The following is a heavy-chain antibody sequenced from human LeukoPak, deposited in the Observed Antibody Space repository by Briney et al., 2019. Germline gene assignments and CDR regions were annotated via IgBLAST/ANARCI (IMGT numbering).Heavy chain of an antibody. V-gene: IGHV3-74*01. CDR3: ASASSHRIAAGGDY. Sequence: GGSLRLSCAASGFTFSNYWMHWVRQAPGKGLVWVSRIKSDGSSRNYADSVKGRFTISRDNAKNTLYLQMNSLRAEDTAVYHCASASSHRIAAGGDYWGQGTLVTVSS. D-gene: IGHD6-13*01. CDR1: GFTFSNYW. J-gene: IGHJ4*02. CDR2: IKSDGSSR.